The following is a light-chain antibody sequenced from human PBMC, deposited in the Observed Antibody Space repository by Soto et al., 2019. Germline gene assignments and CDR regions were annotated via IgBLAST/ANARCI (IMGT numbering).Light chain of an antibody. J-gene: IGLJ2*01. CDR2: EVN. CDR1: SSDVGGYNY. Sequence: QSALTQPRSVSGSPGQSVTISCTGTSSDVGGYNYVSWYQQYSGKAPKFIIYEVNKRPPGVPDRFSGSKSGNTASLTISGLQAEDEADYYCCAYAGTYVVFGGGTQLTVL. V-gene: IGLV2-11*01. CDR3: CAYAGTYVV.